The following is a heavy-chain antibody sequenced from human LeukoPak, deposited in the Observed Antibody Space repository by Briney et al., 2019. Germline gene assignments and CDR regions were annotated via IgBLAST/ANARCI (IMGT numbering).Heavy chain of an antibody. CDR1: GITVITND. CDR3: ARGVEPLAANTLAY. J-gene: IGHJ4*02. CDR2: LYSDGNT. D-gene: IGHD1-14*01. Sequence: AGGPLRLSCAASGITVITNDMTWARQAPGKGLEWVSVLYSDGNTKYADSVQGRFTISRDNSKNTLYLEMNSLSPDDTAVYYCARGVEPLAANTLAYWGQGTLVTVSS. V-gene: IGHV3-53*01.